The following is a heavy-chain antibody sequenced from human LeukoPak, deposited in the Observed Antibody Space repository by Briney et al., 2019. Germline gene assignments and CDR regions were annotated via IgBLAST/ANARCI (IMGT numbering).Heavy chain of an antibody. J-gene: IGHJ4*02. V-gene: IGHV3-23*01. CDR1: GFTFSSYA. CDR3: ASTPHYYDSSGYYADY. Sequence: PGGSLRLSCAASGFTFSSYAMGWVRQAPGKGLEWVSAISGSGGSTYYADSVKGRFTISRDNSKNTLYLQMNSLRAEDTAVYYCASTPHYYDSSGYYADYWGQGTLVTVSS. CDR2: ISGSGGST. D-gene: IGHD3-22*01.